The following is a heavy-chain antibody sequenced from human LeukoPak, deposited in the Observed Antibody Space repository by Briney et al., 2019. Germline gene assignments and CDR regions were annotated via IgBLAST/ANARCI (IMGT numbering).Heavy chain of an antibody. Sequence: GGSLRLSCATSGFTFSTYWMSWVRQAPGKGLEWAANIKQDGSETYYADSVKGRFTIFRDNAKNSLYLQMDSLRVEDTAVYYCANGDGFDYWGQGTLVIVSS. J-gene: IGHJ4*02. D-gene: IGHD5-24*01. CDR2: IKQDGSET. CDR1: GFTFSTYW. CDR3: ANGDGFDY. V-gene: IGHV3-7*01.